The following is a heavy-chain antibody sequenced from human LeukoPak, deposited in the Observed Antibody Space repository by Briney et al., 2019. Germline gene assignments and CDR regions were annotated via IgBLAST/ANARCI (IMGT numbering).Heavy chain of an antibody. CDR2: ISYDGSNK. CDR3: ARTFGSGSFWYYYMDV. D-gene: IGHD3-10*01. J-gene: IGHJ6*03. CDR1: GFTFSSYG. V-gene: IGHV3-30*03. Sequence: GGSLRLSCAASGFTFSSYGMHWVRQAPGKGLEWVAVISYDGSNKYYADSVKGRFTISRDNAKNSVYLQMHSVGAEDTAVYYCARTFGSGSFWYYYMDVWGNGTTVSISS.